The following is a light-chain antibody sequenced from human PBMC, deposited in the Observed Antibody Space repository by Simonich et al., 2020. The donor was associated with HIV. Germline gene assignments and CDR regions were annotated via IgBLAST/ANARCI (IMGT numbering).Light chain of an antibody. CDR1: QGISSA. J-gene: IGKJ5*01. Sequence: IQMTQSPSSLSASVGERVTITCRASQGISSALVWYQQKPGKAPKVLIYDASTLESGVPSRFSGSGSGTDFTLTISSLQPEDFATYFCQQFNSNPRTFGQGTRLEIK. V-gene: IGKV1-13*02. CDR2: DAS. CDR3: QQFNSNPRT.